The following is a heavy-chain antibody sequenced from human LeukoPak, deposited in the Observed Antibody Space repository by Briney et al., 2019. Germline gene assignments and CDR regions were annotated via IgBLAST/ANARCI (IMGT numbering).Heavy chain of an antibody. CDR2: ISSGSSYI. CDR3: ARDDKGLGDAFDV. V-gene: IGHV3-21*01. CDR1: GFTLSRYS. Sequence: GGSLRLSCAASGFTLSRYSMNWVRQAPGKGLEWVSSISSGSSYIYYAGSVKGRFAISRDNAKNSLYLQMNSLRAEDTAMYYCARDDKGLGDAFDVWGQGTMVTVS. J-gene: IGHJ3*01. D-gene: IGHD3-16*01.